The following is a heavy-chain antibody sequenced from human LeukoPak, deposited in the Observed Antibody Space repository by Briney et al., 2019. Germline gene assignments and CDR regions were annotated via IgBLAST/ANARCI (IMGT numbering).Heavy chain of an antibody. CDR1: GYTLTELS. D-gene: IGHD6-6*01. J-gene: IGHJ5*02. CDR3: ATGIAALGHNWFDP. Sequence: ASVKVSCKVSGYTLTELSMHWVRQAPGKGLEWMGGFDPEDGETIYAQKFQGRVTMTEDTSTDTAYMELSSLRSEDTAVYYCATGIAALGHNWFDPWVQGTLVNVSS. CDR2: FDPEDGET. V-gene: IGHV1-24*01.